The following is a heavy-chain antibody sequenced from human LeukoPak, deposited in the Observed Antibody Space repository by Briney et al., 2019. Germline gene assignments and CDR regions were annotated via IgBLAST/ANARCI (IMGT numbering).Heavy chain of an antibody. J-gene: IGHJ4*02. CDR3: ARDSGSSWSGRFFDS. CDR2: ISWNSGSI. CDR1: GFTFDDYA. Sequence: GGSLRLSCAVSGFTFDDYAMHWVRQAPGKGLEWVAGISWNSGSIGYADSVKGRFTISRDNAKNSLYLQMNSLRAEDTAVYYCARDSGSSWSGRFFDSSGQGILVTVSS. D-gene: IGHD6-6*01. V-gene: IGHV3-9*01.